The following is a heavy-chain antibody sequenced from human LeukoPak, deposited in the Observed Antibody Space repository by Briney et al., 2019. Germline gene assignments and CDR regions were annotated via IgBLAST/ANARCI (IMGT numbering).Heavy chain of an antibody. CDR1: GYTFTKFY. D-gene: IGHD4-23*01. J-gene: IGHJ3*02. CDR2: INPSGGST. V-gene: IGHV1-46*01. Sequence: ASVKVSCKASGYTFTKFYIHWVRQAPGQGLEWMSLINPSGGSTSYAEKFHGRVTLTRDMSTNTVYMELRSLRSDDTAVYYCARETRTTVVPTAFDIWGQGTMVTVSS. CDR3: ARETRTTVVPTAFDI.